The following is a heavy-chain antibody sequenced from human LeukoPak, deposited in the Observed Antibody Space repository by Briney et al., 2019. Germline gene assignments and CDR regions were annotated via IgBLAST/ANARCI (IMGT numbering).Heavy chain of an antibody. Sequence: GESLKISCKGSAYSFTSYWIGWVRQMPGKGLEWMGIIHPGDSDTRYSPSFQGQVTISADNSISTAYLQWSSLKASDTAMYYCATSYDSSGYYYLYWGQGTLVTVSS. CDR2: IHPGDSDT. V-gene: IGHV5-51*01. CDR1: AYSFTSYW. J-gene: IGHJ4*02. D-gene: IGHD3-22*01. CDR3: ATSYDSSGYYYLY.